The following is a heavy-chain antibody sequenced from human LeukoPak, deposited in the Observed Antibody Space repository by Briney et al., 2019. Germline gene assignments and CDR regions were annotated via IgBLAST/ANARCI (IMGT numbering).Heavy chain of an antibody. CDR2: IWYDGNNK. CDR3: ATDRCSGGTCYYFDY. D-gene: IGHD2-15*01. J-gene: IGHJ4*02. Sequence: GGSLRLSCAASGFTFSSYGMHWVRQAPGKGLEWMAVIWYDGNNKYYADSVKGRFTISRDNSKNTLYLQMNSLRAEDTAVYYCATDRCSGGTCYYFDYWGQGTLVTVSS. CDR1: GFTFSSYG. V-gene: IGHV3-33*08.